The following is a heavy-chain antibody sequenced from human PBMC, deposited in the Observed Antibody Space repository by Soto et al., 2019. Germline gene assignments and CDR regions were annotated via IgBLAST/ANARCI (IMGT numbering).Heavy chain of an antibody. CDR2: VYYGGST. CDR1: GDSIRSYY. V-gene: IGHV4-59*01. CDR3: ARGWRDYDSGARYYYYYGMDV. J-gene: IGHJ6*02. D-gene: IGHD5-12*01. Sequence: SETLSLTCTVSGDSIRSYYWTWIRQPPGRGLEWIGHVYYGGSTNYNPSLQSRVTISVDTTKNQFSLKLSSVTAADTAVYYCARGWRDYDSGARYYYYYGMDVWGQGTTVTVSS.